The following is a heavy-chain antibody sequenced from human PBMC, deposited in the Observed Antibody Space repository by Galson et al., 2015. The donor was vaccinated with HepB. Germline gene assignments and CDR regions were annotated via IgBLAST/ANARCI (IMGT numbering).Heavy chain of an antibody. CDR1: GFTFSGYW. J-gene: IGHJ4*02. Sequence: SLRLSCAAAGFTFSGYWMHWVRQAPGKGLMWVSRINSDGSEPKYADSVEGRFTISRDNVKNTLYLQMNSLRAEDTAVYYCARDTAAGFFFDSWCQGTLVTASS. D-gene: IGHD6-25*01. V-gene: IGHV3-74*01. CDR3: ARDTAAGFFFDS. CDR2: INSDGSEP.